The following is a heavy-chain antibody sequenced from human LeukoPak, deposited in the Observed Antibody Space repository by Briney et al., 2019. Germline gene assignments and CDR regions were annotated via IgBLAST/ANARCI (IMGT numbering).Heavy chain of an antibody. CDR1: GFTFSSYS. D-gene: IGHD6-19*01. J-gene: IGHJ3*02. V-gene: IGHV3-21*01. CDR2: ISSSSSYI. CDR3: ARDCWYSSGPRGAFDI. Sequence: NTGGSLRLSCAASGFTFSSYSMNWVRQAPGKGLEWVSSISSSSSYIYYADSVKGRFTISRDNAKNSLYLQMNSLRAEDTAVYYCARDCWYSSGPRGAFDIWGQGTMVTVSS.